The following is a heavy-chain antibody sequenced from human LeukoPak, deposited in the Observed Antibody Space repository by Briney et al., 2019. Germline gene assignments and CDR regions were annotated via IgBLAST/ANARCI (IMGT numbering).Heavy chain of an antibody. J-gene: IGHJ6*03. CDR3: ARKRYCSSTSCSYYYYYMDV. Sequence: GSSVKVSCKASGGTFSSYAISWVRQAPGQGLEWMGGIIPIFGTANYARKFQGRVTITADESTSTAYMELSSLRSEDTAVYYCARKRYCSSTSCSYYYYYMDVWGKGTTVTVSS. V-gene: IGHV1-69*01. CDR1: GGTFSSYA. CDR2: IIPIFGTA. D-gene: IGHD2-2*01.